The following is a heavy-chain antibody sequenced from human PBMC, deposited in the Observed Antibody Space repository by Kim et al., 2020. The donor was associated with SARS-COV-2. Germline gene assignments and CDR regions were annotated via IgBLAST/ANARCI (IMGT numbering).Heavy chain of an antibody. J-gene: IGHJ6*02. V-gene: IGHV3-66*01. Sequence: GKGRFPISRDNSKNPLYLQMNSLRAEDTAVYYCARDRSGYDAYYYYGMDVWGQGTTVTVSS. D-gene: IGHD5-12*01. CDR3: ARDRSGYDAYYYYGMDV.